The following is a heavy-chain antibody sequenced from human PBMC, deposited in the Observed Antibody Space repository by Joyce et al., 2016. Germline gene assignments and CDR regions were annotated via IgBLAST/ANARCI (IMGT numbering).Heavy chain of an antibody. CDR1: GFIFGDYA. CDR3: TRIGDCSGGSCYEGWFDP. Sequence: EVQLVESGGGLVKPGRSLRLSCTSSGFIFGDYAMNWFRQAPGKGLEWVGFIRSKAYGRTTDYAASVKGRFTISRDDSKSIAYLQMNSLKTEDTAVYYCTRIGDCSGGSCYEGWFDPWGQGTLVTVSS. D-gene: IGHD2-15*01. CDR2: IRSKAYGRTT. V-gene: IGHV3-49*05. J-gene: IGHJ5*02.